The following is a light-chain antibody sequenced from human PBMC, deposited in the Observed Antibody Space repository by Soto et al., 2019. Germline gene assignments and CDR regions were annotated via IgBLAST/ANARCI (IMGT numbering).Light chain of an antibody. V-gene: IGLV2-14*01. CDR2: GVT. CDR1: SSDVGGYNY. Sequence: QSALTQPASVSGSPGQSITISCTGTSSDVGGYNYVSWYQQHPGIAPKLLIYGVTNRPSGVSTRFSGSKSGNTASLTISELQAEDEADYHCSSYTSASTLLYLFGTGTKVTVL. CDR3: SSYTSASTLLYL. J-gene: IGLJ1*01.